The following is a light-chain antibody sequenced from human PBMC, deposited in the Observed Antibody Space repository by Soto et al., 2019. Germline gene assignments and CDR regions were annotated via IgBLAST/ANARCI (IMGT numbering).Light chain of an antibody. Sequence: QSALTQPASVSGSPGQSITISCTGTSSDIGFYNYVSWYQQYPGKAPNLLIYGVTNRPSGVSYRFSGSKSGSTASLTISGLQAEDEADYYCSSYAGNSRYVFGTGTKVTVL. V-gene: IGLV2-14*03. CDR3: SSYAGNSRYV. CDR2: GVT. J-gene: IGLJ1*01. CDR1: SSDIGFYNY.